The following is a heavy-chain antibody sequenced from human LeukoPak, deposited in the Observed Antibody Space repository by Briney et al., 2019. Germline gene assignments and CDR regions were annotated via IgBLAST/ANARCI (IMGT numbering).Heavy chain of an antibody. D-gene: IGHD4-17*01. CDR3: AKDSYGDYSPPVFDY. J-gene: IGHJ4*02. CDR1: GFTFSSYA. Sequence: PGGSLRLSCAASGFTFSSYAMSWVRRAPGKGLEWVSAISGSGGSTYYADSVKGRFTISRDNSKNTLYLQMNSLRAEDTAVYYCAKDSYGDYSPPVFDYWGQGTLVTVSS. CDR2: ISGSGGST. V-gene: IGHV3-23*01.